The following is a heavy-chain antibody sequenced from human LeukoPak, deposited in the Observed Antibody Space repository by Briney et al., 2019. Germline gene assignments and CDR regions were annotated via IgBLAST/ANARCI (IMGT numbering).Heavy chain of an antibody. D-gene: IGHD2-15*01. CDR3: ARDLYDESGSVFDY. CDR1: GYTFTSYY. J-gene: IGHJ4*02. Sequence: GASVKVSCKASGYTFTSYYMHWVRQAPGQGLEWMGWINPNSGGTNYAQKFQGRVTMTRDTSISTAYMELSRLRSDDTAVYYCARDLYDESGSVFDYWGQGTLVTVSS. CDR2: INPNSGGT. V-gene: IGHV1-2*02.